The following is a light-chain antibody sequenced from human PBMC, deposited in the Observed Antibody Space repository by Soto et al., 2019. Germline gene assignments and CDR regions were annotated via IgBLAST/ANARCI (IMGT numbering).Light chain of an antibody. V-gene: IGKV3-11*01. CDR1: QSVSSY. CDR3: QQLSNWPTLFT. CDR2: DAS. J-gene: IGKJ3*01. Sequence: EIVLTQSPATLSLSPGERATLSCRASQSVSSYLAWYQPKPGQAPRLLIYDASNLDTGILARFSGSGSGTDFTLTISSLGPEDFAVYYCQQLSNWPTLFTFGPGTKVDIK.